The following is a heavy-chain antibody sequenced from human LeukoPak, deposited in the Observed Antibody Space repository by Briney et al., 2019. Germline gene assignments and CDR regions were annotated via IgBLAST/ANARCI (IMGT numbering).Heavy chain of an antibody. CDR1: GFIFSNYG. V-gene: IGHV3-30*02. D-gene: IGHD1-26*01. J-gene: IGHJ4*02. CDR2: IRYDGSDK. Sequence: PGGSLKLSCATSGFIFSNYGFHWVRQAPGKGLEWVAFIRYDGSDKYYADSVKGRFTISRDNSKNKVYLQMNSLRAEDTAVYYCAKDAWEVGATSEIDYWGQGTLVTVSS. CDR3: AKDAWEVGATSEIDY.